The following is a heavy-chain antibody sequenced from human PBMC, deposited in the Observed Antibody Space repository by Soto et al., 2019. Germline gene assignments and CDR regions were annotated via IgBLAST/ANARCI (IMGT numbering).Heavy chain of an antibody. CDR1: GFTFSSYA. Sequence: GGSLRLSCAASGFTFSSYAMSWVRQAPGKGLEWVSAISGSGGSTYYVDSVKGRFTISRDNSKNTLYLQMNSLRAEDTAVYYCAKVLTRIVGATCDYWGQGTLVTVSS. V-gene: IGHV3-23*01. CDR2: ISGSGGST. J-gene: IGHJ4*02. D-gene: IGHD1-26*01. CDR3: AKVLTRIVGATCDY.